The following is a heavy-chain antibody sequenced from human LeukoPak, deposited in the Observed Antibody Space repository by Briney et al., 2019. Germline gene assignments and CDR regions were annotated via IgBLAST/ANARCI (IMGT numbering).Heavy chain of an antibody. CDR1: GFTFSSYG. Sequence: GRSLRLSCAASGFTFSSYGMHWVRQAPGKGLEWVAFISSDGSNKYYADSVKGRFTISRDNAKNSLYLQMNSLRAEDTALYYCARDPYYDSSGYYVPYYFDYWGQGTLVTVSS. CDR2: ISSDGSNK. CDR3: ARDPYYDSSGYYVPYYFDY. J-gene: IGHJ4*02. D-gene: IGHD3-22*01. V-gene: IGHV3-30*03.